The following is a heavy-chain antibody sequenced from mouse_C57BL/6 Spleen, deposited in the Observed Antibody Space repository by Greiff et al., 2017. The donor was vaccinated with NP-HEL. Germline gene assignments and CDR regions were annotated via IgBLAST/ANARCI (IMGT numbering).Heavy chain of an antibody. CDR2: IYPSDSET. Sequence: QVQLQQPGAELVRPGSSVKLSCKASGYTFTSSWMHWVKQRPIQGLEWIGNIYPSDSETHYNQKFKDKATLTVDKSSSTAYMQLSSLTSEDSAVYYCARWYYGSSYVFDYWGQGTTLTVSS. J-gene: IGHJ2*01. CDR1: GYTFTSSW. V-gene: IGHV1-52*01. D-gene: IGHD1-1*01. CDR3: ARWYYGSSYVFDY.